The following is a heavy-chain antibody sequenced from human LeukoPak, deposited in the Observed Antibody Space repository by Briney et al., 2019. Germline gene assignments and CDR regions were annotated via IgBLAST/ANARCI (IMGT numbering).Heavy chain of an antibody. Sequence: QTGGSLRLSCAASGFTFSSYAMSWVRQAPGKGLEWVSAISGSGGSTYYADSVKGRFTISRDNSKNTLYLQMNSLRAEDTAVYYCAREGVGGGNPAPLDAFDIWGQGTMVTVSS. D-gene: IGHD4-23*01. CDR2: ISGSGGST. CDR1: GFTFSSYA. CDR3: AREGVGGGNPAPLDAFDI. V-gene: IGHV3-23*01. J-gene: IGHJ3*02.